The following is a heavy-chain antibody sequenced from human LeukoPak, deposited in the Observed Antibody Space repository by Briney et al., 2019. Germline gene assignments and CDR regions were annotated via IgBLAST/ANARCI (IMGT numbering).Heavy chain of an antibody. CDR2: INPSSGGT. D-gene: IGHD3/OR15-3a*01. CDR3: ARGTIFGLVIRFDP. V-gene: IGHV1-2*02. J-gene: IGHJ5*02. Sequence: ASVKVSCKASGYTFTGYYMHWVRQAPGQGLEWMGWINPSSGGTNYAQKFQGRVTMTRDTSISTAYMELSRLRSDDTAVYYYARGTIFGLVIRFDPWGQGTLVTVSS. CDR1: GYTFTGYY.